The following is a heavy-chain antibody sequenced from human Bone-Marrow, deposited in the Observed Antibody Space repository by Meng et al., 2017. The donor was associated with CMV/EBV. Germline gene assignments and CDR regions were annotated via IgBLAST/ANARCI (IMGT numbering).Heavy chain of an antibody. V-gene: IGHV1-2*02. CDR2: VNSNNDAT. Sequence: QLLQSGPEMKKPGASVKVSCTTSGFTFSDYYIHCVRQAPGQGLEWMGWVNSNNDATNYARKFQGRVSMTRDTSISTAHMELSRLMSDDTAVYYCVRSSGWALFDYWGQGTLVTVSS. CDR3: VRSSGWALFDY. D-gene: IGHD6-19*01. J-gene: IGHJ4*02. CDR1: GFTFSDYY.